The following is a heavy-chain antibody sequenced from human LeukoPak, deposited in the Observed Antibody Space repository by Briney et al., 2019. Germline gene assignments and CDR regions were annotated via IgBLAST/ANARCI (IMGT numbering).Heavy chain of an antibody. CDR3: ARVKSSGYYSAYYFDY. J-gene: IGHJ4*02. CDR2: IYYSGST. V-gene: IGHV4-59*01. Sequence: SETLSLTCTVSGGSISRYYWSWIRQPLGKGLEWIGYIYYSGSTNYNPSLKSRVTISVDTSKNQFSLKLSSVTAADTAVYYCARVKSSGYYSAYYFDYWGQGTLVTVSS. CDR1: GGSISRYY. D-gene: IGHD3-22*01.